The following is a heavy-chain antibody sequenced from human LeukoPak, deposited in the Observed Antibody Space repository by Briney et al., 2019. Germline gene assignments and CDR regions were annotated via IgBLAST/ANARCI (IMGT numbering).Heavy chain of an antibody. V-gene: IGHV3-21*01. D-gene: IGHD6-19*01. CDR2: ITSSSSYI. CDR1: GFTFSGYS. Sequence: GGSLSFSCAASGFTFSGYSMNWVRQAPGKGLKWVSSITSSSSYIYYADSVKGRFTISRDNAKNSLYLQMNSLRAEDTAVYYCAREMLAAVAAQSWGQGTLVTVSS. J-gene: IGHJ5*02. CDR3: AREMLAAVAAQS.